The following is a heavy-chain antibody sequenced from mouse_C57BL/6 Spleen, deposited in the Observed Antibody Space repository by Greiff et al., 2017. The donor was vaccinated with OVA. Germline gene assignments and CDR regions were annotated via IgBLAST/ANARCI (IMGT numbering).Heavy chain of an antibody. D-gene: IGHD2-2*01. V-gene: IGHV1-82*01. CDR2: IYPGDGDT. CDR3: ARLMGTTASY. J-gene: IGHJ3*01. CDR1: GYAFSSSW. Sequence: VKLMESGPELVKPGASVKISCKASGYAFSSSWMNWVKQRPGKGLEWIGRIYPGDGDTNYNGKFKGKATLTADKSSSTAYMQLSSLTSEDSAVYFCARLMGTTASYWGQGTLVTVSA.